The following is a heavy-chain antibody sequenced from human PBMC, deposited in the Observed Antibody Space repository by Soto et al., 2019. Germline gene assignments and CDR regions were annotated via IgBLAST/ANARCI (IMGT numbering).Heavy chain of an antibody. CDR1: GYTFTSYG. V-gene: IGHV1-18*01. J-gene: IGHJ4*02. Sequence: QVQLVQSGAEVKKPGASVKVSCKASGYTFTSYGISWVRPAPGQVLEWMGWISAYNGNTNYAQKLQGRVTMTTDTSTSTAYMELRSLRSDDTAVYYCARDRGLRFLEWLFPHYGGQGPLVTVSS. D-gene: IGHD3-3*01. CDR2: ISAYNGNT. CDR3: ARDRGLRFLEWLFPHY.